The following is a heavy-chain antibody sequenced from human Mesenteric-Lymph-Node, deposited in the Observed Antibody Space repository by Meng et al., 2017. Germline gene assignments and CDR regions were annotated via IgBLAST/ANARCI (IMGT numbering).Heavy chain of an antibody. CDR1: GGSISSGGYY. CDR2: IHSSGST. Sequence: QVQLQASGSGLVRPSQTLSLTCTVSGGSISSGGYYWSWIRQHPGKGLEWIGYIHSSGSTYYNPSLRSRVAISIDTSKNQFSLKLTSVTAADTAVYHCARRRGGSGRDCWGQGTLVTVSS. V-gene: IGHV4-31*03. J-gene: IGHJ4*02. D-gene: IGHD3-10*01. CDR3: ARRRGGSGRDC.